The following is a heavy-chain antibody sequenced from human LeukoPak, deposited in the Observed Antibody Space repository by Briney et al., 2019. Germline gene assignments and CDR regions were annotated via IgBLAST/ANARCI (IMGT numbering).Heavy chain of an antibody. CDR1: GGTFSSYA. J-gene: IGHJ4*02. CDR3: ASSNPELLQPFDY. CDR2: IIPIFGTA. Sequence: ASVKVSCKASGGTFSSYAISWVRQAPGQGLEWMGGIIPIFGTANYAQKFQGRVTITADESTSTAYMELSSLRSEDTAVCYCASSNPELLQPFDYWGQGTLVTVSS. D-gene: IGHD1-26*01. V-gene: IGHV1-69*13.